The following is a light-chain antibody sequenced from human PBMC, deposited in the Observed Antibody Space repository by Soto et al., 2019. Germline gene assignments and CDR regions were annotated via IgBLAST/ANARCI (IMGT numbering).Light chain of an antibody. V-gene: IGKV1-9*01. J-gene: IGKJ2*01. CDR2: SAS. CDR3: QQLKTYPYT. Sequence: IQLTQSPSSLSASVGDRVTLTCRASQDIYKFLAWFQQTPGKAPKLLVYSASTLHSGVPSRFSGSGSGTDFALTISSLQPEDFATYYCQQLKTYPYTFGQGTRLDIK. CDR1: QDIYKF.